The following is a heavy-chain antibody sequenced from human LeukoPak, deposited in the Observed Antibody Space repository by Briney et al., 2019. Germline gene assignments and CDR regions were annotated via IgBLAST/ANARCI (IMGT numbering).Heavy chain of an antibody. V-gene: IGHV3-74*01. CDR3: AGVRAGANRAFDV. D-gene: IGHD4/OR15-4a*01. CDR1: GFTFSRYW. CDR2: IDPDDSGS. Sequence: GGSLRLSRAASGFTFSRYWMHWVRQAPGEGLVWVSRIDPDDSGSSYADSVKGRFTISRDNAKNTLWLQMNSLRADDTAVYYCAGVRAGANRAFDVWGQGTVVAVSS. J-gene: IGHJ3*01.